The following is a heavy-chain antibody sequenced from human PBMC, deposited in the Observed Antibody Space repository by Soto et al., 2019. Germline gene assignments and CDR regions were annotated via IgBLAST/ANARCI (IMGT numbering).Heavy chain of an antibody. CDR3: AKDRLTVFGVVVTFED. Sequence: EVQLLESGGGLVQPGGSLRLSCATDGFTFDSYAMHWVRQAPGKGLEWVSSLSGSGYQTYYADSVKGRLTISRDRSKNTVYLQMNSLRAEDTAEYFCAKDRLTVFGVVVTFEDWGRGTLVTVAS. CDR1: GFTFDSYA. CDR2: LSGSGYQT. V-gene: IGHV3-23*01. J-gene: IGHJ4*02. D-gene: IGHD3-3*01.